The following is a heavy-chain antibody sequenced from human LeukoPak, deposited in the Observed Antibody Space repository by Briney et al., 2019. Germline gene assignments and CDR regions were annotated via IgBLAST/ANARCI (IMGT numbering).Heavy chain of an antibody. CDR3: GRHLHGDLYFDY. Sequence: GESLKISCKGSGYSFTTYWIGWVRQMPGKGLEWMGIIYPGDPDTRNSPSFQGQVTVSADKSIRTAYLQWSSLTASDTAMYFCGRHLHGDLYFDYWGQGTLVTVSS. CDR1: GYSFTTYW. CDR2: IYPGDPDT. D-gene: IGHD4-17*01. V-gene: IGHV5-51*01. J-gene: IGHJ4*02.